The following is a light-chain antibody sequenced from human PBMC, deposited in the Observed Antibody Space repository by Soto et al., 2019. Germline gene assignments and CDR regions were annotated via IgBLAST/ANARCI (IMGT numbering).Light chain of an antibody. Sequence: EIVLTQSPSTLSVTPGERATPSCRASQSVSSNLAWYQQKPGQSPRLLIYGASTRATGVPARFSGSGSGTEFTLTISSLQSEDFAVYYCQQYINLWTSAQRTKVDI. J-gene: IGKJ1*01. CDR2: GAS. V-gene: IGKV3-15*01. CDR3: QQYINLWT. CDR1: QSVSSN.